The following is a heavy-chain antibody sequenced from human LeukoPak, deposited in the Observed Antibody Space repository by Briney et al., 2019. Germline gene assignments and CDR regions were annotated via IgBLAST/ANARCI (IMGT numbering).Heavy chain of an antibody. CDR1: GFTFSSYS. D-gene: IGHD2-21*02. CDR3: AKDIVGGGDDY. Sequence: GGSLRLSCAASGFTFSSYSMNWVRQAPGKGLEWVSFISSSSSYIYYADSVKGRFTISRDNAKNSLYLQMNSLRAEDTAVYYCAKDIVGGGDDYWGQGTLVIVSS. V-gene: IGHV3-21*01. CDR2: ISSSSSYI. J-gene: IGHJ4*02.